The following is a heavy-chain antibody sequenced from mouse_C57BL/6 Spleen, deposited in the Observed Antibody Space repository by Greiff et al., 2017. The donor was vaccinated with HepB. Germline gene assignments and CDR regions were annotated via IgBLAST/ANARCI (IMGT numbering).Heavy chain of an antibody. CDR3: TTRAGDYYGSSSFAY. V-gene: IGHV14-1*01. Sequence: VQLQQSGAELVRPGASVKLSCTASGFNIKDYYMHWVKQRPEQGLEWIGRIDPEDGDTEYAPKFQGKATMTADTSSNTAYLQLSSLTSEDTAVYYCTTRAGDYYGSSSFAYWGQGTLVTVSA. D-gene: IGHD1-1*01. CDR1: GFNIKDYY. J-gene: IGHJ3*01. CDR2: IDPEDGDT.